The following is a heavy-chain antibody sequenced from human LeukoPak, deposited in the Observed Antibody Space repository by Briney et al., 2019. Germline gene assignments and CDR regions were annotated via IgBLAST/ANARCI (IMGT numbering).Heavy chain of an antibody. V-gene: IGHV1-46*01. D-gene: IGHD6-19*01. CDR2: INPSGGST. Sequence: ASVKVSRKASGYTFTSYYMHWVRQAPGQGLEWMGIINPSGGSTTYAQESQGRVTMTRDTSTSTVYMELSSLRSEDTAVYYCARGYSSGPSFDYWGQGTLVTVSS. CDR1: GYTFTSYY. CDR3: ARGYSSGPSFDY. J-gene: IGHJ4*02.